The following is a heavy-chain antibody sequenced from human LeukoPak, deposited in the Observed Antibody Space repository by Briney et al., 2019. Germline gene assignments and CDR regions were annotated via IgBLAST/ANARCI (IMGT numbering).Heavy chain of an antibody. J-gene: IGHJ4*02. D-gene: IGHD3-3*01. CDR2: ISYDGSNK. CDR3: ARTITIFGVVNSYYFDY. CDR1: GFTFSSYA. V-gene: IGHV3-30*04. Sequence: GGSLRLSCAASGFTFSSYAMSWVRQAPGKGLEWVAVISYDGSNKYYADSVKGRFTISRDNSKNTLYLQMNSLRAEDTAVYYCARTITIFGVVNSYYFDYWGQGTLVTVSS.